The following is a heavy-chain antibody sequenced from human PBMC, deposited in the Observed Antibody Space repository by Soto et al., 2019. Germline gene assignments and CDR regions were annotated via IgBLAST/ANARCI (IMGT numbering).Heavy chain of an antibody. CDR3: ARGRDCLSGDCFPNWFDP. V-gene: IGHV4-30-4*01. D-gene: IGHD2-21*02. J-gene: IGHJ5*02. Sequence: SETLSLTCSASGASVTSPEHYWTWIRQSPGKGLEWIGYIYYGGSTVYNPSLKGRSTVSLDTSKNQFSLNLTSVTAADTAVYFCARGRDCLSGDCFPNWFDPWGQGTLVTVSS. CDR1: GASVTSPEHY. CDR2: IYYGGST.